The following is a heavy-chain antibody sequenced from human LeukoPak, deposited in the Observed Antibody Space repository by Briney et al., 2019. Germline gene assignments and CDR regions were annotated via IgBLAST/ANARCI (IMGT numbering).Heavy chain of an antibody. D-gene: IGHD3-10*01. CDR3: AKALSGSFDY. V-gene: IGHV3-21*01. CDR2: ISSSSTYI. CDR1: GFTFSSYT. J-gene: IGHJ4*02. Sequence: PGGSLRLSCAASGFTFSSYTMNWVRQASGKGLEWVSSISSSSTYIYYADSVKGRFTISRDNAKNSLYLQMNSLRAEDTAVYYCAKALSGSFDYWGQGTLVTVSS.